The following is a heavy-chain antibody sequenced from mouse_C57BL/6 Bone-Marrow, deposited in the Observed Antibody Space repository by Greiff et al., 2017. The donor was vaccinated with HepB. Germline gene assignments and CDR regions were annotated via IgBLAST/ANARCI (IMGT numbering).Heavy chain of an antibody. J-gene: IGHJ2*01. Sequence: QVQLQQSGPELVKPGASVKISCKASGYAFSSSWMNWVKQSPGKGLEWIGRIYPGDGDTNYNGKFKGKATLTADKSSSTAYMQISSLTSEDSAVYFCAGSDYFDYWGQGTTLTVSS. CDR2: IYPGDGDT. CDR1: GYAFSSSW. D-gene: IGHD1-2*01. V-gene: IGHV1-82*01. CDR3: AGSDYFDY.